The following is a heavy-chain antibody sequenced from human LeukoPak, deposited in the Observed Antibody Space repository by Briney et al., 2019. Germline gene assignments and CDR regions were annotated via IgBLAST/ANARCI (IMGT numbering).Heavy chain of an antibody. Sequence: GGSLRLSCAASGFTFSSYEMHWVRQAPGNGLEWLAVISYDGSNKYYADSVKGRFTISRDNSKNTLYLQMNSLRAEDTAMYYCARITTDYYYGMDVWGQGTTVTVSS. CDR3: ARITTDYYYGMDV. J-gene: IGHJ6*02. CDR2: ISYDGSNK. V-gene: IGHV3-30-3*01. D-gene: IGHD3-22*01. CDR1: GFTFSSYE.